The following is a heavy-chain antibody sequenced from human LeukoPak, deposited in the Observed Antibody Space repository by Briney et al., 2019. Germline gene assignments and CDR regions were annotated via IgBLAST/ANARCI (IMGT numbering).Heavy chain of an antibody. J-gene: IGHJ5*02. V-gene: IGHV3-7*01. CDR1: GFSFSSWS. Sequence: GGSLRLSCAASGFSFSSWSMSWVRQAPGKRLEWVANMKEDGSEIYYVDSVQGRFTISRDNAKSSVYLQMNSLRGEDTAVYYCARGGSWFAPWGQGTLVTVSS. CDR3: ARGGSWFAP. D-gene: IGHD3-10*01. CDR2: MKEDGSEI.